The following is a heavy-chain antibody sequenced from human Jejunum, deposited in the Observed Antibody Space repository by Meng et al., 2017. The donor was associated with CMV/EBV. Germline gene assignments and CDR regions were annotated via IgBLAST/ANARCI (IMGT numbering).Heavy chain of an antibody. CDR2: IYYSGTT. V-gene: IGHV4-59*01. J-gene: IGHJ4*02. D-gene: IGHD2-2*01. CDR1: DASISSYY. Sequence: CTVSDASISSYYWSWIRQPPGKGLEWIGYIYYSGTTNYNPSLKSRVTMSVDTSKSQFSLQLSSVSAADTAVYYCARGRSSNFDFWGQGTLVTVSS. CDR3: ARGRSSNFDF.